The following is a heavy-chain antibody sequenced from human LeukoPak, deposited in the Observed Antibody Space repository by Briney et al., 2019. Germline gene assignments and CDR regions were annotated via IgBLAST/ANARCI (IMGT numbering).Heavy chain of an antibody. CDR1: GGSISSSSSY. CDR3: ARGSGYSSSYQGTFDY. J-gene: IGHJ4*02. CDR2: IYYSGST. D-gene: IGHD6-13*01. Sequence: PSETLSLTCTVSGGSISSSSSYWGWIRQPPGKGLEWIGGIYYSGSTYYNPSLKSRVTISVDTSKNQFSLKLSSVTAADTAVYYCARGSGYSSSYQGTFDYWGQGTLVTVSS. V-gene: IGHV4-39*01.